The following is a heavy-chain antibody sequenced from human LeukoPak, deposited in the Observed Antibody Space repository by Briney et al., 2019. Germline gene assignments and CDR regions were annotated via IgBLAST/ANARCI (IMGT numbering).Heavy chain of an antibody. J-gene: IGHJ4*02. CDR3: ARAPLRYFDRPNYFDY. Sequence: PGGSLRLSCAASGFTFSSYEMNWVRQAPGKGLEWVSYISSSGSTIYYADSVKGRFTISRDNAKNSLYLQMNSLRAEDTAVYYCARAPLRYFDRPNYFDYWGQGTLVTASS. V-gene: IGHV3-48*03. CDR1: GFTFSSYE. CDR2: ISSSGSTI. D-gene: IGHD3-9*01.